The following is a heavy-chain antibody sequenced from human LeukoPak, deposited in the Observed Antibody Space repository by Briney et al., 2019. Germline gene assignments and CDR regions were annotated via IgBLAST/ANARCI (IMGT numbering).Heavy chain of an antibody. J-gene: IGHJ4*02. CDR1: GFTFSSYS. D-gene: IGHD5-12*01. V-gene: IGHV3-21*01. CDR2: ISSSSSYI. CDR3: ARDPDGYSGYDSQI. Sequence: GGSLRLSCAASGFTFSSYSMNWVRQAPGKGLEWVSSISSSSSYIYYAGSVKGRFTISRDNAKNSLYLQMNSLRAEDTAVYYCARDPDGYSGYDSQIWGQGTLVTVSS.